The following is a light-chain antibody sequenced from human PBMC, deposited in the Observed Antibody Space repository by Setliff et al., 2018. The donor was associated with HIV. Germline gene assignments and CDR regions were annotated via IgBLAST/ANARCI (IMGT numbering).Light chain of an antibody. V-gene: IGLV1-51*01. CDR3: GAWDTSLAVDV. Sequence: QSVLTQPPSVSAAPGQKVSISCSGSRSNIGDRSVSWYQHLPGTAPKLLIHDNHERPSGIPERFSGSTSGTSATLAISGLRTGDEADYYCGAWDTSLAVDVFGTGTKV. J-gene: IGLJ1*01. CDR1: RSNIGDRS. CDR2: DNH.